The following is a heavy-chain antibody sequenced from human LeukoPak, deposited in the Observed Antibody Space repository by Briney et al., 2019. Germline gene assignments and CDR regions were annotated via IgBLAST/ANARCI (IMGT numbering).Heavy chain of an antibody. CDR3: ARLLSGYDPFDI. Sequence: SETLSLTCTVSGGSISSYYWSWIRQPPGKGLEWIGYIYYSGSTYYNPSLKSRVTIPVDTSKNQFSLKLSSVTAADTAVYYCARLLSGYDPFDIWGQGTMVTVSS. J-gene: IGHJ3*02. D-gene: IGHD3-22*01. CDR1: GGSISSYY. CDR2: IYYSGST. V-gene: IGHV4-59*04.